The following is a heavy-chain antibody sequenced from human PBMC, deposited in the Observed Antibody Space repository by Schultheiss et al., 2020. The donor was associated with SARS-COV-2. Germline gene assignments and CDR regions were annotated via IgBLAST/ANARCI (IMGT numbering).Heavy chain of an antibody. CDR1: GYTFTSYY. Sequence: ASVKVSCKASGYTFTSYYMHWVRQAPGQGLEWMGWINPNSGGTNYAQKFQGRVTMTRDTSISTAYMELSRLRSDDTAVYYCAREPLDPSQETVGISHYYGMDVWGQGTTVTVSS. CDR2: INPNSGGT. D-gene: IGHD1-1*01. J-gene: IGHJ6*02. V-gene: IGHV1-2*02. CDR3: AREPLDPSQETVGISHYYGMDV.